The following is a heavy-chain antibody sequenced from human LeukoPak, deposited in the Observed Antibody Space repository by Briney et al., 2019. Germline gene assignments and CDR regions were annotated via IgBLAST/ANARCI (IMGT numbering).Heavy chain of an antibody. V-gene: IGHV3-74*01. J-gene: IGHJ3*02. Sequence: PGGSLRLSCAASGFTFSSYWMHWVRQAPGKGLVWVSRINSDGSSTSYADSVKGRFTISRDNAKNTLYPQMNSLRAEDTAVYYCARGGYSSGWYRTGDAFDIWGQGTMVTVSS. CDR3: ARGGYSSGWYRTGDAFDI. D-gene: IGHD6-19*01. CDR1: GFTFSSYW. CDR2: INSDGSST.